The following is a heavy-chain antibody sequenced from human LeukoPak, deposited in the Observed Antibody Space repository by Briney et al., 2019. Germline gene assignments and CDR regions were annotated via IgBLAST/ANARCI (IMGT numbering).Heavy chain of an antibody. V-gene: IGHV1-69*06. CDR3: ARDQYFGAATISRLDY. D-gene: IGHD2-15*01. J-gene: IGHJ4*02. CDR1: GGIFNNYG. CDR2: IIPIFSTS. Sequence: SVKVSCKASGGIFNNYGTSWVRQPPGQGLEWMGRIIPIFSTSNYADKFEDRVTITADKHTSTAYMELSSLRSEDTAFYYCARDQYFGAATISRLDYWGQGTLVTVSS.